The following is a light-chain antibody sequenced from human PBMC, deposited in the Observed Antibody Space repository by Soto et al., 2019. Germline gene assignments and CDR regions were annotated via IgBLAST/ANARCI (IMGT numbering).Light chain of an antibody. J-gene: IGKJ1*01. CDR2: GTS. CDR1: QTVYHGH. CDR3: QQYVRSPRT. V-gene: IGKV3-20*01. Sequence: EIVLTQSPETRSLSPGARATLSCRASQTVYHGHLAWYQQKPGQXHRLLIYGTSSRATGIPDRFSVSESGTDGTLTFSRLEPEDGVVYDGQQYVRSPRTFGQGTKVDI.